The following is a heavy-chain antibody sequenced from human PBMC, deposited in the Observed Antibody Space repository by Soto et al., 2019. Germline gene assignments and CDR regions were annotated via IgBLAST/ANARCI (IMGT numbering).Heavy chain of an antibody. CDR2: INHSGST. CDR1: GGSFSGYY. V-gene: IGHV4-34*01. Sequence: SETLSLTCAVYGGSFSGYYWSWVRQPPGKGLEWIGEINHSGSTNYNPSLKSRVTISVDTSKNQFSLKLSSVTAADTAVYYCARGDIVDTMYWCWGQGTLVTVAS. J-gene: IGHJ4*02. D-gene: IGHD5-12*01. CDR3: ARGDIVDTMYWC.